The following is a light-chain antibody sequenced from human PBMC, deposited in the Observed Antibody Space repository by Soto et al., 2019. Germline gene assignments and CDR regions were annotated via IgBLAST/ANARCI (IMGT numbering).Light chain of an antibody. V-gene: IGLV2-11*01. CDR2: DVS. Sequence: QSALTQPRSVSVSPGQSVTISCTGTSRNIRGYNYVSWYQQHPGKAPKLPIYDVSTRPSGVPDRFSGYKSGNTASLTISELQAEDEADYYCCSYAGSYTSGVFGTGTKLTVL. J-gene: IGLJ1*01. CDR3: CSYAGSYTSGV. CDR1: SRNIRGYNY.